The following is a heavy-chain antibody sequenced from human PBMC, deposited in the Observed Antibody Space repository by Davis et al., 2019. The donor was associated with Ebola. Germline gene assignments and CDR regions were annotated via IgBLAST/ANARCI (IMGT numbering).Heavy chain of an antibody. D-gene: IGHD5-18*01. Sequence: GGSLRLSCAASGFTFRDYVMSWVRQAPGKGLEWLSTISGSSDTTHYADSVKGRFTISRDNSKNTLSLQVNSLRAEDTAVYSCAKDRGFNYGSDYWGQGTLVTVSS. CDR2: ISGSSDTT. J-gene: IGHJ4*02. V-gene: IGHV3-23*01. CDR1: GFTFRDYV. CDR3: AKDRGFNYGSDY.